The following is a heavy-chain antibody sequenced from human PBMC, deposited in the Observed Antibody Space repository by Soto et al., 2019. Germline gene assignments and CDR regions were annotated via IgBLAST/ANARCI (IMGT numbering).Heavy chain of an antibody. V-gene: IGHV6-1*01. Sequence: SQTRSLTCAISWGSVSSNTATWNWVRQSPSRGLEWLGRTYYRSNWNFDYALSVKSRITINPDTSKNQFSLQLNSLTPEDTAVYYCAGELDIHHGLGYWGPGTSVTVSS. CDR2: TYYRSNWNF. J-gene: IGHJ4*02. CDR1: WGSVSSNTAT. CDR3: AGELDIHHGLGY. D-gene: IGHD6-19*01.